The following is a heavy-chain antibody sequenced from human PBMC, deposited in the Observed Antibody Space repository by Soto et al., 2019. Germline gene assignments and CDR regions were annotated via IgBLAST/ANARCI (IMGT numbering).Heavy chain of an antibody. Sequence: QVQLVQSGAEVKKPGASVKVSCKASGYTFTSYGISWVRQAPGQGLEWMGWISAYNGNTNYAQKLQGRVTMTTDTSTSTAYLELRSLRSDDTAVYYCARGLGTMVRGDIITHYYDYWRQGTLLTVSS. V-gene: IGHV1-18*01. D-gene: IGHD3-10*01. J-gene: IGHJ4*02. CDR1: GYTFTSYG. CDR3: ARGLGTMVRGDIITHYYDY. CDR2: ISAYNGNT.